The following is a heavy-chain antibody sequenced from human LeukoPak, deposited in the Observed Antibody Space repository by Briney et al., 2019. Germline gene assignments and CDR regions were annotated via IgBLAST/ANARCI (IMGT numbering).Heavy chain of an antibody. CDR1: GFTFNSYV. J-gene: IGHJ4*02. CDR3: AKSVVVITFRFDD. CDR2: INGGGGNT. V-gene: IGHV3-23*01. D-gene: IGHD2-15*01. Sequence: PGGSLRLSCAASGFTFNSYVMSWVRQAPGKGLEWVSAINGGGGNTYYADSVKGRFTISRDNSKNMVCLQMNSLRADDTAIYYCAKSVVVITFRFDDWGQGALVTVSS.